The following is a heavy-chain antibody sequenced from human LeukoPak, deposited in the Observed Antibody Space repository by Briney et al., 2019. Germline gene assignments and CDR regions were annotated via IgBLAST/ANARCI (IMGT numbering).Heavy chain of an antibody. CDR1: GGSISSSSYY. CDR3: ARQKADGSSWFPTDY. Sequence: SETLSVTFTVSGGSISSSSYYWGWIRQPPGKGLEWIGSIYYSGSTYYNPSLKSRVTISVDTSKNQFSLKLSSVTAADTAVYYCARQKADGSSWFPTDYWGQGTRVTVSS. D-gene: IGHD6-13*01. V-gene: IGHV4-39*01. J-gene: IGHJ4*02. CDR2: IYYSGST.